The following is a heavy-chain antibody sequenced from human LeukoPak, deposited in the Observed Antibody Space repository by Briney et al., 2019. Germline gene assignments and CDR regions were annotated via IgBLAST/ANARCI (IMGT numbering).Heavy chain of an antibody. CDR3: ARPSGVGY. CDR1: GGSISSSSYY. CDR2: IYYSGST. J-gene: IGHJ4*02. Sequence: SETLSLNCTVSGGSISSSSYYWGWIRQPPGKGLEWIGSIYYSGSTYYNPSLKSRVTISVDTSKNQFSLKLSSVTAADTAVYYCARPSGVGYWGQGTLVTVSS. V-gene: IGHV4-39*01. D-gene: IGHD2-15*01.